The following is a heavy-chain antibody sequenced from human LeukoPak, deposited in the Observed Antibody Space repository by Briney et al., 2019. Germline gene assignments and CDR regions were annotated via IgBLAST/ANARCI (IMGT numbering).Heavy chain of an antibody. CDR2: ISYGGSNK. D-gene: IGHD6-13*01. V-gene: IGHV3-30*03. J-gene: IGHJ4*02. CDR1: GFTFSNYG. CDR3: ARDFLPAAGSIFDY. Sequence: PGGSLRLSCAASGFTFSNYGMHWVRQAPGKGLEWVAIISYGGSNKYYADSVKGRFTISRDNSKNSLYLQMNSLRAEDTAVYYCARDFLPAAGSIFDYWGQGTLVTVSS.